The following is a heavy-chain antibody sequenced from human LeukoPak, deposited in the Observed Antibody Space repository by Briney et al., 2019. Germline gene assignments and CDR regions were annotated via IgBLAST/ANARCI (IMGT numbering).Heavy chain of an antibody. D-gene: IGHD5-24*01. CDR1: GGSISSYY. V-gene: IGHV4-59*01. CDR3: ARAMASPTRWFDP. CDR2: IYYSGST. J-gene: IGHJ5*02. Sequence: SETLSLTCTVSGGSISSYYWSWIRQPPGKGLEWIGYIYYSGSTNYNPSLKSRVTISVDTSKNQFSLELSSVTAADTAVYYCARAMASPTRWFDPWGQGTLVTVSS.